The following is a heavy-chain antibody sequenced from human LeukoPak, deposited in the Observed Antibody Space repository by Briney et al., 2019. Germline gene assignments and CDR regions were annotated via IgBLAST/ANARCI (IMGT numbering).Heavy chain of an antibody. Sequence: ASVKVSCKASGGTFTGYYMHWVRQAPGQGLEWVGWINPKNGGSNYAQKFQGRVTMTRDRSISTAYMELSRLTSDDTAVYYCARASFWESPINWFAPWGQGTLVTVSS. D-gene: IGHD3-16*01. CDR2: INPKNGGS. V-gene: IGHV1-2*02. CDR1: GGTFTGYY. J-gene: IGHJ5*02. CDR3: ARASFWESPINWFAP.